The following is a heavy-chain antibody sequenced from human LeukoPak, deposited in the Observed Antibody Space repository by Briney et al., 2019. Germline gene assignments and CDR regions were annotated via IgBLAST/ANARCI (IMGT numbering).Heavy chain of an antibody. Sequence: SETLSLTCTVSGGSISSSSYYWGWIRQPPGKGLEWIGSIYYSGSTYYNPSLKSRVTISVDTSKNQFSLKLSSVTAADTAVYYCARDRPSPMVRGVIDYWGQGTLVTVSS. CDR1: GGSISSSSYY. D-gene: IGHD3-10*01. CDR2: IYYSGST. CDR3: ARDRPSPMVRGVIDY. J-gene: IGHJ4*02. V-gene: IGHV4-39*07.